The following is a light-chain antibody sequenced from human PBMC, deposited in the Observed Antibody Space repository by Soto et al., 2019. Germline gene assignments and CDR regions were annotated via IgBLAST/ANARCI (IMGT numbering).Light chain of an antibody. CDR1: NSNLGAGYD. J-gene: IGLJ1*01. CDR3: FSFTTTSTHV. CDR2: GNR. Sequence: QSVLTQPPSVSGAPGQRVTISCTGNNSNLGAGYDVHWYQQLPGAAPKLVIFGNRNRPSGVPERFSGSKSGNTAYLTISGLQVEDEAEYFCFSFTTTSTHVFGTGTKLTVL. V-gene: IGLV1-40*01.